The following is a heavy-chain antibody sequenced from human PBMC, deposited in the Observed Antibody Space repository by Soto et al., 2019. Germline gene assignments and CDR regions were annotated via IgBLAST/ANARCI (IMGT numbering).Heavy chain of an antibody. D-gene: IGHD4-17*01. CDR3: ARGMTTVTTLDY. V-gene: IGHV4-30-2*01. Sequence: SETLSLTCAVSGGNIGSGGYSWSWIRQPPGKGLEWIGYIYHSGSTYYNPSLKSRVTISVDRSKSQFSLKLSSVTAADTAVYYCARGMTTVTTLDYWGQGTLVTVSS. CDR2: IYHSGST. J-gene: IGHJ4*02. CDR1: GGNIGSGGYS.